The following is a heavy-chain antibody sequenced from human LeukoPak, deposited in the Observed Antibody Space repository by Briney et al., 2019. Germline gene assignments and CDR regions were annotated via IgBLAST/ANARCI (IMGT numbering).Heavy chain of an antibody. J-gene: IGHJ4*02. CDR1: GYTFTGYY. Sequence: ASVKVSCKASGYTFTGYYMHWVRRAPGQGLEWMGWINPNSGGTNYAQKFQGRVTMTRDTSISTAYMELSRLRSDDTAVYYCARVGDGYNSYDYWGQGTLVTVSS. V-gene: IGHV1-2*02. CDR3: ARVGDGYNSYDY. CDR2: INPNSGGT. D-gene: IGHD5-24*01.